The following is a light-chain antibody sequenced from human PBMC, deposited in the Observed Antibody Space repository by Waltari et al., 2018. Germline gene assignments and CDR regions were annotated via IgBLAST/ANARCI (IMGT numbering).Light chain of an antibody. Sequence: QSVLTQPPSVSAAPGQTVTISCSGSSSNIGENYVSWYQHLPGTAPKLVIRDNDQRPAGIPDRFSASKSGTLATLGITGLQTGDEADYYCGVWDRSLTNMKFGGGTKLTVL. V-gene: IGLV1-51*01. CDR1: SSNIGENY. CDR3: GVWDRSLTNMK. CDR2: DND. J-gene: IGLJ3*02.